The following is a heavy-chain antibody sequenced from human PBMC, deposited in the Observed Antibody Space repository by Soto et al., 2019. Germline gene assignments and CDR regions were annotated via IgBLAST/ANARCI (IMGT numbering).Heavy chain of an antibody. CDR1: GYTFTSYY. V-gene: IGHV1-46*01. Sequence: ASVKVSCKASGYTFTSYYIHWVRQAPGQGLEWMGIINPSGGTTSYAQTFQGRVTMTRDTSTSTVYMDLSSLRSDDTAVYYCARDSQGVVLFDYWGQGTLVTVSS. CDR3: ARDSQGVVLFDY. D-gene: IGHD2-15*01. J-gene: IGHJ4*02. CDR2: INPSGGTT.